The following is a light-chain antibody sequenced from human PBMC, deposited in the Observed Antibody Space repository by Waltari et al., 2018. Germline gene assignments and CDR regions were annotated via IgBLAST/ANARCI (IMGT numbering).Light chain of an antibody. CDR1: QSASSSY. Sequence: DIVFTQSPATLSLSPGERATLSCRASQSASSSYFAWYQQRPGQVPRLLIYDASNRATGIPARFSGSGSGTDFTLTISSLEPEDFAAYYCQQRSNWPPRYSFGQGTKLEMK. V-gene: IGKV3-11*01. CDR3: QQRSNWPPRYS. J-gene: IGKJ2*01. CDR2: DAS.